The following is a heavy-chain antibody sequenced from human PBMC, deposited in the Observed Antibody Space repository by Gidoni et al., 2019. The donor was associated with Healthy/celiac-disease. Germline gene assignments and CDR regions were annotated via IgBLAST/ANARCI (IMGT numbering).Heavy chain of an antibody. D-gene: IGHD2-8*01. CDR1: GYTFTGYY. CDR3: ARGPHYCTNGVCFLSKFDI. V-gene: IGHV1-2*02. J-gene: IGHJ3*02. CDR2: INPNSGGT. Sequence: QVQLVQSGAEVKKPGASVKVSCKASGYTFTGYYMHWVRQAAGQGLEWMGWINPNSGGTNYAQKFQGRVTMTRDTSISTAYMELSRLRSDDTAVYYCARGPHYCTNGVCFLSKFDIWGQGTMVTVSS.